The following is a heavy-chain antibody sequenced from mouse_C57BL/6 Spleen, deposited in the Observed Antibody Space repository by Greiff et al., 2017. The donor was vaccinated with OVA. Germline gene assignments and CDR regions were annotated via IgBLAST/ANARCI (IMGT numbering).Heavy chain of an antibody. J-gene: IGHJ2*01. CDR3: ARNLGLDY. CDR1: GYTFTSYW. Sequence: QVQLQQPGAELVKPGASVKLSCKASGYTFTSYWMQWVKQRPGQGLEWIGEIDPSDSYTNYNQKFKGKATLTVDTSSSTAYMQLSSLTSEDSAVYYCARNLGLDYWGQGTTLTVSS. V-gene: IGHV1-50*01. CDR2: IDPSDSYT. D-gene: IGHD4-1*01.